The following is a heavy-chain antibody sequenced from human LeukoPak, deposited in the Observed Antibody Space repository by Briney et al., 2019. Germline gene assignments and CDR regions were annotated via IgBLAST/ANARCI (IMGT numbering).Heavy chain of an antibody. J-gene: IGHJ5*02. CDR1: GYTFTDYY. CDR2: IFPKTGGT. Sequence: GASVKVSCKASGYTFTDYYMHWVRQAPGQGLEWMGWIFPKTGGTSYAQKFQGRVTMTRDTSISTAYMELIGLRSDDTAVYYCAGPWDQVGFDPWGRGTVVSVSS. D-gene: IGHD1-26*01. V-gene: IGHV1-2*02. CDR3: AGPWDQVGFDP.